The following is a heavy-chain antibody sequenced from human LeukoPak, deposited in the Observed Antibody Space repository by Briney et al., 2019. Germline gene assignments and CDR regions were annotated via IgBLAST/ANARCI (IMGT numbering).Heavy chain of an antibody. CDR3: AKAKFLRFDP. V-gene: IGHV3-23*01. J-gene: IGHJ5*02. CDR1: GFTFGCYA. Sequence: TGGSLRLSCQGSGFTFGCYAMSWVRQAPGEGLQWVSTISAGGGGTFYVDSVQGRFSVSRDNSNNTLYLQMNSLRVDDTAIYYCAKAKFLRFDPWGPGTLVTVSS. CDR2: ISAGGGGT. D-gene: IGHD3-3*01.